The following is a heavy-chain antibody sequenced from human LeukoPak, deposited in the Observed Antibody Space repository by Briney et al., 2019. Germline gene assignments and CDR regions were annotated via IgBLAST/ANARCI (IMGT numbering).Heavy chain of an antibody. Sequence: GASVKVSCKASGYTFTSYGISWVRQAPGQGLEWMGWISAYNGNTNYAQKLQGRVTMTTDTSTSTAYMELRSLRSDDTAVYYCARAPPYYDFWSGYSSYYYYGMDVWGQGTTVTVSS. V-gene: IGHV1-18*01. J-gene: IGHJ6*02. CDR2: ISAYNGNT. CDR3: ARAPPYYDFWSGYSSYYYYGMDV. D-gene: IGHD3-3*01. CDR1: GYTFTSYG.